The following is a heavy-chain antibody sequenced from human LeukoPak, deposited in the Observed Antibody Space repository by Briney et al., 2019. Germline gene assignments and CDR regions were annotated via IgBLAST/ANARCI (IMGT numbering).Heavy chain of an antibody. CDR2: MNPNSGNT. D-gene: IGHD1-26*01. J-gene: IGHJ6*02. CDR1: GYTFTSYD. Sequence: ASVKVSCKASGYTFTSYDINWVRQATGQGLEWMGWMNPNSGNTGYAQKFQGRVTMTRNTSISTAYMELSSLRSEDTAVYYCARGGVGATEDYYYYYGMDVWGQGTTVTVSS. V-gene: IGHV1-8*01. CDR3: ARGGVGATEDYYYYYGMDV.